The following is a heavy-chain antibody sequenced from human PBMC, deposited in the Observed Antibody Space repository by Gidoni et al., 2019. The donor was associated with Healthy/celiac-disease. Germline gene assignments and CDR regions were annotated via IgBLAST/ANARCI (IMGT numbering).Heavy chain of an antibody. D-gene: IGHD6-13*01. V-gene: IGHV3-15*01. J-gene: IGHJ4*02. Sequence: EVQLVESGVGLVKPGGSLRLSCAASGFTFSNAWMSWVRQAPGKGLAWVGRIKRKTDGGTTDYAAPVKSRFTISRDDSKNTLYLQMNSLKTEDTALYYWTTALAAADWGQGTLGNVSS. CDR1: GFTFSNAW. CDR3: TTALAAAD. CDR2: IKRKTDGGTT.